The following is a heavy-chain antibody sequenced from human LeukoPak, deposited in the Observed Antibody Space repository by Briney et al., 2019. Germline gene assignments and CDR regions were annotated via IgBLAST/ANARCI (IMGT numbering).Heavy chain of an antibody. Sequence: PGGSLRLSCAASGFTFSNARMSWVRQAPGKGLEWVGRIKSKTDGGTTEYAAPVKGRFTISRDDSKNTLHLQVNSLKTEDTAVYYCTTDRLKVAGAWIFFDYWGQGTLVTVSS. J-gene: IGHJ4*02. CDR1: GFTFSNAR. CDR2: IKSKTDGGTT. D-gene: IGHD6-19*01. CDR3: TTDRLKVAGAWIFFDY. V-gene: IGHV3-15*01.